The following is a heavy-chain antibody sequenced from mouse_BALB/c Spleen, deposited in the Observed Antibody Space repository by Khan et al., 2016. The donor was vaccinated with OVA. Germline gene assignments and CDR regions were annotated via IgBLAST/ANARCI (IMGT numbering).Heavy chain of an antibody. J-gene: IGHJ2*01. CDR1: GYTFINYW. CDR2: INPSTGYT. Sequence: QVQLKESGAELVKPGASVKMSCKASGYTFINYWILWVKQRPGQGLEWIGYINPSTGYTEYNQNFKDKATLTADKSSSTAYMQLSSLTSEDSAVYYCARRGRRWDFDYWGQGTTLTVSS. CDR3: ARRGRRWDFDY. D-gene: IGHD1-1*01. V-gene: IGHV1-7*01.